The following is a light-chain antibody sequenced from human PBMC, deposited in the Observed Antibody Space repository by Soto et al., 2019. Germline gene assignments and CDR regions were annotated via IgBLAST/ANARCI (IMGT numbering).Light chain of an antibody. V-gene: IGKV3-15*01. CDR3: QQYNQWPLT. CDR2: FAS. Sequence: EIVMTQSPATLSVSPGERATLSCRASQSVSNNLAWYQQKPGQAPRLLIYFASTRATGIPARFSGSGSGTEFTLTNTSLQSEDFAVYYCQQYNQWPLTFGGGTKVETK. CDR1: QSVSNN. J-gene: IGKJ4*01.